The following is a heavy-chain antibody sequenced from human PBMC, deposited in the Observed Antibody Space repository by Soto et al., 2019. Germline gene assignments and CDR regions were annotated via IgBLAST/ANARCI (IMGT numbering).Heavy chain of an antibody. V-gene: IGHV3-23*01. CDR1: GFTFSSYA. J-gene: IGHJ4*02. CDR3: AIVVVALY. Sequence: EVQLLESGGGLVQPGGSLRLSCAASGFTFSSYAMSWVRQAPGKGLEWVSAISGRGGSTYYADSVKGRFTIFRDNSKNSLYLQMNSLRAEDTAVYYWAIVVVALYWGQGTLVTVSS. CDR2: ISGRGGST. D-gene: IGHD2-15*01.